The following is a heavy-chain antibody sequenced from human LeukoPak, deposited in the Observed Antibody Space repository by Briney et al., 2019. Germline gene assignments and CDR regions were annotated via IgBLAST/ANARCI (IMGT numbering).Heavy chain of an antibody. D-gene: IGHD2-2*02. CDR1: TFTFSSYS. V-gene: IGHV3-30*03. CDR2: ISYDGSNK. J-gene: IGHJ4*02. Sequence: GGSLRLSCAPSTFTFSSYSMNWVRQAPGKGVECVAVISYDGSNKYYADSVKGRFTISRDNSNNTLYLQMNSLRAEDTAVYYCARAELVPAAISPLPSPDYWGQGTLVTVSS. CDR3: ARAELVPAAISPLPSPDY.